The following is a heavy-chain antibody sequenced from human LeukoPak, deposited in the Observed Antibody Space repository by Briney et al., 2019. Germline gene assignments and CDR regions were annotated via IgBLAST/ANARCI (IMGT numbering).Heavy chain of an antibody. CDR3: ARDQTQDYGDYVYYYGMEV. D-gene: IGHD4-17*01. CDR1: GGSISSYY. J-gene: IGHJ6*02. Sequence: PSETLSLTCTDSGGSISSYYWSWIRQPPGKGLEWIGYIYYSGSTNYNPSLKSRVTISVDTSKNQFSLKLSSVTAADPAVYYCARDQTQDYGDYVYYYGMEVWGQGTTVTVSS. CDR2: IYYSGST. V-gene: IGHV4-59*01.